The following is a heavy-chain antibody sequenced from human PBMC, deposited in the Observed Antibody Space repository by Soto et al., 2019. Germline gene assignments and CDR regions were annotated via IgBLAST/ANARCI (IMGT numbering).Heavy chain of an antibody. CDR2: ISYDGSNK. CDR1: GFTFSSYG. CDR3: ANGPGYSYGHPFDY. V-gene: IGHV3-30*18. J-gene: IGHJ4*02. Sequence: LRLSCGASGFTFSSYGMHWVRQAPGKGLEWVAVISYDGSNKYYADSVKGRFTISRDNSKNTLYLQMNSLRAEDTAVYYCANGPGYSYGHPFDYWGQGTLVTVSS. D-gene: IGHD5-18*01.